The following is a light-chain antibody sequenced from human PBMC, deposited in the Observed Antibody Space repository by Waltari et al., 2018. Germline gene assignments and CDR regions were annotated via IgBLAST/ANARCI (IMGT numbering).Light chain of an antibody. CDR1: KLGDKY. J-gene: IGLJ2*01. V-gene: IGLV3-1*01. Sequence: SYALTQPPSVSVSPGQTASIPCSGDKLGDKYACWYQQKPGQSPVMIIYQDTKRPSGIPERFSGSNSGNTATLTISGTQAVDEADYYCQAWDSGSIIFGGGTKLTVL. CDR3: QAWDSGSII. CDR2: QDT.